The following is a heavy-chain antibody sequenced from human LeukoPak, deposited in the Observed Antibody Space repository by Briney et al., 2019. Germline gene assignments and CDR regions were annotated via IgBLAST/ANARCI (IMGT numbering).Heavy chain of an antibody. CDR1: GFTFSSYA. CDR2: ISGSGGST. Sequence: GGSLRLSCAASGFTFSSYAMSWVRQAPGKGLEWVSAISGSGGSTYYADSVKGRFTISRDNSKNTLYLQMNSLRAEDTAVYHCAKRGYDILTGYYAWGQGTLVTVSS. J-gene: IGHJ5*02. V-gene: IGHV3-23*01. CDR3: AKRGYDILTGYYA. D-gene: IGHD3-9*01.